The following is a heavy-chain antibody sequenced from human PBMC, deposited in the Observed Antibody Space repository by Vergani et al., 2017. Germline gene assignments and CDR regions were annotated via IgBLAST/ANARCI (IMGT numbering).Heavy chain of an antibody. Sequence: QVQLVESGGGVVQPGGSLRLSCTASGFTFRSNGMHWVRQAPGKGLEWVAFIWFDGSKTYYVDSVKGRFTISRDNSKNTLFLQMNSLRPEDTAVYYCARDLTAYCGGDCPWGYYFDYWGQGTLVTVSS. CDR2: IWFDGSKT. CDR3: ARDLTAYCGGDCPWGYYFDY. D-gene: IGHD2-21*02. J-gene: IGHJ4*02. V-gene: IGHV3-30*02. CDR1: GFTFRSNG.